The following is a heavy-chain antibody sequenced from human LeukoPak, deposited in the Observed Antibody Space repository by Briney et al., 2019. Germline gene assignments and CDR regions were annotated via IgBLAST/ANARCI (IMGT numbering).Heavy chain of an antibody. Sequence: GRSLRLSCAASGFTFSSYAMHWVRQAPGKGLEYVSAISSNGGSTYYANSVKGRFTISRDNSKNTLYLQMGSLRAEDMAVYYCARDNRVIGRTLGYYFDYWGQGTLVTVSS. D-gene: IGHD3-10*01. CDR1: GFTFSSYA. J-gene: IGHJ4*02. CDR2: ISSNGGST. CDR3: ARDNRVIGRTLGYYFDY. V-gene: IGHV3-64*01.